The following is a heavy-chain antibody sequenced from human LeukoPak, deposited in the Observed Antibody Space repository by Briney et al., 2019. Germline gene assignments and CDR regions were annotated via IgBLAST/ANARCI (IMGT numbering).Heavy chain of an antibody. CDR1: GFTFSSYE. CDR3: ARDLPYGSGLDAFDI. Sequence: GGSLRLSCAAPGFTFSSYEMNWVRQAPGKGLEWVLYISSSGSTIYSADSVEGRFTISRDNAKNSLYLQMNSLRAEDTAVYYCARDLPYGSGLDAFDIWGQGTMVTVSS. D-gene: IGHD3-10*01. CDR2: ISSSGSTI. J-gene: IGHJ3*02. V-gene: IGHV3-48*03.